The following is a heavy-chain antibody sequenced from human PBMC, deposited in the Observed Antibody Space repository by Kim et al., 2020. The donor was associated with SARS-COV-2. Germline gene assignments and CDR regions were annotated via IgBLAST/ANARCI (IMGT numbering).Heavy chain of an antibody. Sequence: YADSVKGRFTISRDHYKSTMYLQMNSLRAEDTAVYYCAKGYHGGSYFSSDYWGQGTLVTVSS. D-gene: IGHD1-26*01. CDR3: AKGYHGGSYFSSDY. V-gene: IGHV3-23*01. J-gene: IGHJ4*02.